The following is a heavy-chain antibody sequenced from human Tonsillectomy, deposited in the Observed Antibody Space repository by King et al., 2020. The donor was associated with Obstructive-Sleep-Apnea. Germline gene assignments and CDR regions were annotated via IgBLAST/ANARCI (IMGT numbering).Heavy chain of an antibody. V-gene: IGHV3-48*01. CDR2: LSSSGDTI. CDR3: ARDLGYNYGYYFDY. Sequence: VQLVESGGGLVQPGGSLRLSCAASGFTFSHYRMHWVRQAPGEGLEWVSYLSSSGDTIYYADSVKGRFTISRDNAKNSLYLQMNSLRAEDTAVFYCARDLGYNYGYYFDYWGQGILLSVSS. D-gene: IGHD5-18*01. CDR1: GFTFSHYR. J-gene: IGHJ4*02.